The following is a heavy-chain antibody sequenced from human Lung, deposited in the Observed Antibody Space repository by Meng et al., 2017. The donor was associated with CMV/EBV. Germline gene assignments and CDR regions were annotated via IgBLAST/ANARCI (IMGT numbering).Heavy chain of an antibody. J-gene: IGHJ6*02. D-gene: IGHD2-2*01. CDR3: ARGLGYCNSATCYSYFYYAMDV. CDR2: IYQRGSP. CDR1: SGSLSGHS. V-gene: IGHV4-34*01. Sequence: SETLSLXCAVYSGSLSGHSWSWIRQPPGQGLEWIGDIYQRGSPNYNSSLKSRVTISLDTSRNQFSLNLKSLTAADGAVYFCARGLGYCNSATCYSYFYYAMDVWGQGXTVTVSS.